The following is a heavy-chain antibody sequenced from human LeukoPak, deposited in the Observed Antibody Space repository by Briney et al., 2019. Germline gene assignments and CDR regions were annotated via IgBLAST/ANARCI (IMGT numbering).Heavy chain of an antibody. CDR2: IFYSGST. Sequence: SETLSLTCTVSGASISSGGYYWSWIRQHPGKGLEWIGYIFYSGSTYYNPSLKSRVTISVDTSKNQFSLKLSSVTAADTAVYYCARGRRIVVVPAAIVYYGMDVWGQGTTVTVSS. CDR1: GASISSGGYY. D-gene: IGHD2-2*02. J-gene: IGHJ6*02. CDR3: ARGRRIVVVPAAIVYYGMDV. V-gene: IGHV4-31*03.